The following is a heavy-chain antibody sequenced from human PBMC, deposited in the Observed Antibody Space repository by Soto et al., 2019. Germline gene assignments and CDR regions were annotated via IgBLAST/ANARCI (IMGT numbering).Heavy chain of an antibody. J-gene: IGHJ5*02. CDR3: AIDRGSGSTSWYSGWFDP. Sequence: EVQLLESGGGLVQPGGSLRLSCVASGFTFSSYAMTWVRQAPGKGLEWVSAISGSGGSTYYADSVKGRFTISRDNCENTLYLQRNSLRAEDTAVYYCAIDRGSGSTSWYSGWFDPWGQGTLVTVSS. CDR1: GFTFSSYA. V-gene: IGHV3-23*01. CDR2: ISGSGGST. D-gene: IGHD2-2*02.